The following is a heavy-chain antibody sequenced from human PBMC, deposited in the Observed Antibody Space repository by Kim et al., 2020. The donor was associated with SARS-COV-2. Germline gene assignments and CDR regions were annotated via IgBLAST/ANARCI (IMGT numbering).Heavy chain of an antibody. Sequence: GGYTSYADSVKGRFTISRDRSKNTLYLRMNGLGVEDTAVYYCLAGGRFPDYWGQGTLVTVSS. CDR2: GGYT. J-gene: IGHJ4*02. CDR3: LAGGRFPDY. D-gene: IGHD3-16*01. V-gene: IGHV3-23*01.